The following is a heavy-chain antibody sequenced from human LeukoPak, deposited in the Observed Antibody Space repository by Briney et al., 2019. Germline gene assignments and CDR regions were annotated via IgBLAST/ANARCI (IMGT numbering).Heavy chain of an antibody. CDR3: ARVISPYYYDSSSYYNDY. Sequence: PVGSLRLSCAASGFTFSSYWMSWVRQAPGKGLEWVANIKQDGSEKYYVDSVKGRFTISRDNAKNSLYLQMNSLRAEDTAVYYCARVISPYYYDSSSYYNDYWGQGTLVTVSS. CDR1: GFTFSSYW. J-gene: IGHJ4*02. CDR2: IKQDGSEK. V-gene: IGHV3-7*05. D-gene: IGHD3-22*01.